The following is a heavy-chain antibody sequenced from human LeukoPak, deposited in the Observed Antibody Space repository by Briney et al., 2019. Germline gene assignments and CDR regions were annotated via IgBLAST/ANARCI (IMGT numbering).Heavy chain of an antibody. CDR1: GFTFSSYS. J-gene: IGHJ4*02. D-gene: IGHD5-18*01. CDR2: ISCSSSYI. V-gene: IGHV3-21*01. Sequence: GGSLRLSCAASGFTFSSYSMNWVRQAPGKGLEWVSSISCSSSYIYYADSVKGRFTISRDNAKNSLYLQMNSLRAEDTAVYYCAREEEYSYGYCDYWGQGTLVTVSS. CDR3: AREEEYSYGYCDY.